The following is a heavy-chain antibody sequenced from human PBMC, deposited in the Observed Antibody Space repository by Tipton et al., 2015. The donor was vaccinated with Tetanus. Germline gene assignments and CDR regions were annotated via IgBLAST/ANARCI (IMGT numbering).Heavy chain of an antibody. CDR2: MYYSGTT. CDR1: GGSISSGGYS. J-gene: IGHJ5*02. V-gene: IGHV4-30-2*01. Sequence: TLSLTCAVSGGSISSGGYSWTWIRQPPVKGLQWIGYMYYSGTTHYNPSLKSRVTISIDRSKNQLSLKLTSVTAADTAVYYCARATSTGPAYNWFDPWGQGTLVTVSS. CDR3: ARATSTGPAYNWFDP. D-gene: IGHD2-8*02.